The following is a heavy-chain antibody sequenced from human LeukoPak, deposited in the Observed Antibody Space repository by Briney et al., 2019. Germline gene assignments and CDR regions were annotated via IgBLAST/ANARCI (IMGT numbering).Heavy chain of an antibody. Sequence: SEILFFSCTFSGGSLSRYNWSWLRQPPGKGLEWIGYIYYSVSTKYNPSLQSRVTISVDTSKNQFSLKLTSVTAADTAVYYCARTTVNGDLDHWGQGTLVTVSS. D-gene: IGHD4-17*01. CDR1: GGSLSRYN. CDR2: IYYSVST. J-gene: IGHJ4*02. V-gene: IGHV4-59*08. CDR3: ARTTVNGDLDH.